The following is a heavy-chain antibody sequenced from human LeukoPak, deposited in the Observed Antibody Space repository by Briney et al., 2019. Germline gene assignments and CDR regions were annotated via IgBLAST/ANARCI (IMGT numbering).Heavy chain of an antibody. CDR2: INHSGST. Sequence: SETLSLTCDVYGGSFSGYYWSWIRQPPGKGLEWIGEINHSGSTNYNPSLKSRVTISVDTSKNQFSLKLSSVTAADTAVYYCARHSGGNYYGSGSYKTPYDYWGQGTLVTVSS. CDR3: ARHSGGNYYGSGSYKTPYDY. J-gene: IGHJ4*02. D-gene: IGHD3-10*01. CDR1: GGSFSGYY. V-gene: IGHV4-34*01.